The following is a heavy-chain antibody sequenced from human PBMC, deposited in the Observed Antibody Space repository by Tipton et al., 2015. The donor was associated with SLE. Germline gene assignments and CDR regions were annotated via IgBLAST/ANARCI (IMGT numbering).Heavy chain of an antibody. D-gene: IGHD1-14*01. Sequence: SLRLSCAASGFTFSSYGMHWVRQAPGKGLEWVAVIWYDGSNKYYADSVKGRFTISRDNSKNTLYLQMNSLRAEDTAVYYCARRALTWAYYYYMDVWGKGTTVTVS. CDR3: ARRALTWAYYYYMDV. CDR1: GFTFSSYG. J-gene: IGHJ6*03. V-gene: IGHV3-33*01. CDR2: IWYDGSNK.